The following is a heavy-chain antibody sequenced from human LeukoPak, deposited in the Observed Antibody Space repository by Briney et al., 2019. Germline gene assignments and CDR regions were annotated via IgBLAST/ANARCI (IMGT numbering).Heavy chain of an antibody. CDR1: GFDFEDYA. J-gene: IGHJ6*02. CDR2: ISWNSGAK. V-gene: IGHV3-9*01. D-gene: IGHD5-24*01. CDR3: GKARLMAAPFYYYGMDV. Sequence: AGGSLRLSCAASGFDFEDYAIHWVRQVPGKGLEWVSGISWNSGAKAYADSVRGRFTISRDNAKNSLYLQMNSLRGEDTALYYCGKARLMAAPFYYYGMDVWGPGTTVTVSS.